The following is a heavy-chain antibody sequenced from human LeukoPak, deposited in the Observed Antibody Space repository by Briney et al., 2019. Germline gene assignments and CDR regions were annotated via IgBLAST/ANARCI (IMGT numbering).Heavy chain of an antibody. J-gene: IGHJ4*02. Sequence: PGGSLRLSCAASGFTFSSYAMSWVRQAPGKGLEWVSAISGSGGSTYYADSVKGRFTISRDNSKDTLYLQMNSLRAEDTAVYYCATHWYGSGSPRLDYWGQGTLVTVSS. CDR3: ATHWYGSGSPRLDY. D-gene: IGHD3-10*01. V-gene: IGHV3-23*01. CDR2: ISGSGGST. CDR1: GFTFSSYA.